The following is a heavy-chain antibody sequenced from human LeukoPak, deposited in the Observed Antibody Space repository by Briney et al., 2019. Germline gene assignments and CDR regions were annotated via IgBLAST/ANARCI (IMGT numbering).Heavy chain of an antibody. CDR2: ISAYNGNT. D-gene: IGHD1-1*01. J-gene: IGHJ3*02. CDR3: AREISARYNWNDGDAFDI. V-gene: IGHV1-18*04. CDR1: GYTFTSYG. Sequence: ASVKVSCKASGYTFTSYGISWVRQAPGQGLEWMGRISAYNGNTNYAQKLQGRVTMTTDTSTSTAYMELSSLRSEDTAVYYCAREISARYNWNDGDAFDIWGQGTMVTVSS.